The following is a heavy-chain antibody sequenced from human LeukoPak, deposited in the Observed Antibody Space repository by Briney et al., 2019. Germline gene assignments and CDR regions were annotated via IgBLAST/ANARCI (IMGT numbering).Heavy chain of an antibody. Sequence: GRSLRLSCAASGFTSSTFPMHWVRQAPGKGLQCVALISSDGANEYYEDSVKGRFTISRDNSKNTLFLQMNSLTTEDTAVYYCARGAGTTVYYIDVWGNGTTVTVSS. CDR2: ISSDGANE. CDR1: GFTSSTFP. D-gene: IGHD1-7*01. CDR3: ARGAGTTVYYIDV. V-gene: IGHV3-30*01. J-gene: IGHJ6*03.